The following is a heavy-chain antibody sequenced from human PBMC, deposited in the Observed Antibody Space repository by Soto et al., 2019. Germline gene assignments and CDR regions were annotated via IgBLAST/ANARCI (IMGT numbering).Heavy chain of an antibody. CDR3: ARAFDILTRYYFDY. Sequence: SETLSLTCTVSGGSISSYYWSWIRQPPGKGLEWIGYIYYSGSTYYNPSLKSRVTISVDTSKNQFSLKLSSVTAADTAVYYCARAFDILTRYYFDYWGQGTLLTVSS. D-gene: IGHD3-9*01. J-gene: IGHJ4*02. CDR1: GGSISSYY. V-gene: IGHV4-30-4*08. CDR2: IYYSGST.